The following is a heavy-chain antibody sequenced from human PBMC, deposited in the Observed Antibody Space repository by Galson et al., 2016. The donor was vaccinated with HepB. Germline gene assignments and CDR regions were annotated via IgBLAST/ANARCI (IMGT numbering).Heavy chain of an antibody. CDR1: GGSISSGTYY. Sequence: TLSLTCTVSGGSISSGTYYWSWIRQHPGKGLEWIGYISYSGNTYYNPSLKSRVAISVDTSKNQFSLKLSFVTAADTAVYYCGGGSGSYYPRFWGQGALLTVSS. J-gene: IGHJ4*02. CDR3: GGGSGSYYPRF. CDR2: ISYSGNT. D-gene: IGHD3-22*01. V-gene: IGHV4-31*03.